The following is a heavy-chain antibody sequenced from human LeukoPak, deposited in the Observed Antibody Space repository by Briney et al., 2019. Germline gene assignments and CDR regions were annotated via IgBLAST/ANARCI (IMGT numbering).Heavy chain of an antibody. J-gene: IGHJ4*02. Sequence: PGGSLRLSCAASGFTFSSCWMNWVRQAPGKGLEWVANIKQDGSEKYYADSVKGRFTISRDNSKNSLYLQMNSLRTEDTALYYCAKDRGGIISGYYFDYWGQGTLVTVSS. CDR3: AKDRGGIISGYYFDY. D-gene: IGHD2-15*01. V-gene: IGHV3-7*03. CDR2: IKQDGSEK. CDR1: GFTFSSCW.